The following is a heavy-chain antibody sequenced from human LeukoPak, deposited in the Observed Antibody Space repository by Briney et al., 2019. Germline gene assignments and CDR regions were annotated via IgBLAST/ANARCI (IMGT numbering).Heavy chain of an antibody. Sequence: SETLSLTCAVSGYSISSGYYWGWIRQPPGKGLEWVGSIYHSGSTYYNPSLKSRVTISVDTSKNQFSLKLSSVTAADTAVYYCARGPDIVVVPAAYDYWYFDLWGRGTLVTVSS. CDR1: GYSISSGYY. CDR2: IYHSGST. J-gene: IGHJ2*01. V-gene: IGHV4-38-2*01. CDR3: ARGPDIVVVPAAYDYWYFDL. D-gene: IGHD2-2*01.